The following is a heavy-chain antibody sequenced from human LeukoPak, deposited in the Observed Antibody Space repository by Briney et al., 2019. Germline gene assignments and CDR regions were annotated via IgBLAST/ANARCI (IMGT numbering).Heavy chain of an antibody. CDR2: IKQDGSEK. Sequence: PGGSLRLSCAASGFTFSSYWMSWVRQAPGKGLEWVANIKQDGSEKYYVDSVKGRFTISRDNAKNSLYLQMNSLRAEDTAVYYCARDLSGYSSGWDFDYWGQGTLVTVSS. CDR3: ARDLSGYSSGWDFDY. V-gene: IGHV3-7*01. J-gene: IGHJ4*02. D-gene: IGHD6-19*01. CDR1: GFTFSSYW.